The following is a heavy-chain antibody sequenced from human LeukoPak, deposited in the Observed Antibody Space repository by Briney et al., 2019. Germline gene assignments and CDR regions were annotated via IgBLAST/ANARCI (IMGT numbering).Heavy chain of an antibody. CDR3: ARGHYDTSPDYYYGMDV. CDR2: ISYDGSNK. J-gene: IGHJ6*02. V-gene: IGHV3-30-3*01. D-gene: IGHD3-9*01. Sequence: GGSLRLSCAASGFTFNYHWMAWVRQAPGKGLEWVAVISYDGSNKYYADSVKGRFTISRDNSKNTLYLQMNSLRAEDTAVYYCARGHYDTSPDYYYGMDVWGQGTTVTVSS. CDR1: GFTFNYHW.